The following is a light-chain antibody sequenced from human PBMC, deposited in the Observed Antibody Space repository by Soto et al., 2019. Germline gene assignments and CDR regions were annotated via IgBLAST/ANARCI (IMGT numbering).Light chain of an antibody. CDR3: QQYNSYSRT. V-gene: IGKV1-5*03. Sequence: DIQMTQSPSTLSASVGDRVTITCRASQSISSWLAWYQQKPGKAPKLLIYKASSLDSGVPSRFSGSGSGTEFTLTISSLQPDDFATYYCQQYNSYSRTFGPGTKVEIK. CDR2: KAS. CDR1: QSISSW. J-gene: IGKJ1*01.